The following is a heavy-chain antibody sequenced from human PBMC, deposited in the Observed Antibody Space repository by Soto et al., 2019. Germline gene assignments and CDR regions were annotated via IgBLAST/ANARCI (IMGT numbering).Heavy chain of an antibody. CDR2: MSYDGSNK. V-gene: IGHV3-30-3*01. CDR3: ARARLDAPALDY. Sequence: QVQLVESGGGVVQPGRSLRLSCAASGFTFSSYAMHWVRQAPGKGLEWVAVMSYDGSNKYYADSVKGRFTISRDNSKNTLYLQMNSLRAEDTAVYYCARARLDAPALDYWGQGTLVTVPS. D-gene: IGHD2-2*01. CDR1: GFTFSSYA. J-gene: IGHJ4*02.